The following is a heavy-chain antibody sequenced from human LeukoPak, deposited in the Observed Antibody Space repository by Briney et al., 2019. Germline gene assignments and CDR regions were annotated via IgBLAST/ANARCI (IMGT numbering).Heavy chain of an antibody. J-gene: IGHJ4*02. D-gene: IGHD3-22*01. V-gene: IGHV3-21*01. CDR3: ARDRSTYYYDSSGYYFDY. CDR2: ISSSSSYI. CDR1: GFTFSSYS. Sequence: GGSLRLSCAASGFTFSSYSMNWVRQAPGKGLEWVSSISSSSSYIYYADSVKGRFTISRDNAKNSLYLQMNSLRAEGTAVYYCARDRSTYYYDSSGYYFDYWGQGTLVTVSS.